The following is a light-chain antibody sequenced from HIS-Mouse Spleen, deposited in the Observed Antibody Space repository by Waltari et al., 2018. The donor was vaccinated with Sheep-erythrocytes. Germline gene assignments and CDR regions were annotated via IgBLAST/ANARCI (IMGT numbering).Light chain of an antibody. CDR3: CSYAGSYNHV. Sequence: QSALTQPRSVSGSPGQSVTIPFTGTSSDVGGCNYGSWYQQHPGKAPKLMIYDVSKRPSGVPDRFSGSKSGNTASLTISGLQAEDEADYYCCSYAGSYNHVFATGTKVTVL. V-gene: IGLV2-11*01. J-gene: IGLJ1*01. CDR2: DVS. CDR1: SSDVGGCNY.